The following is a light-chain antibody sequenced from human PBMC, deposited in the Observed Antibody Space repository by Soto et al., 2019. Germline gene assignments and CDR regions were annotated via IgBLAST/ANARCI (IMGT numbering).Light chain of an antibody. CDR1: QSINTN. CDR2: GAS. Sequence: ETVMTQSPATLSVSPGERATFSCRASQSINTNLAWFQLKPGQAPRLLIYGASIRAAGIPARFSGSGSGTEFSLTISSLQSEDFGVFFCQQYDQWWTFGQGTK. V-gene: IGKV3-15*01. CDR3: QQYDQWWT. J-gene: IGKJ1*01.